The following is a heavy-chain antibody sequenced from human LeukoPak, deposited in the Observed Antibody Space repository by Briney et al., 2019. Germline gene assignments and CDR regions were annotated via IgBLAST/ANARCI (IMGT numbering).Heavy chain of an antibody. Sequence: GGSLRLSCAASGFTFSSYSMNWVRQAPGKGLEWVSSISSSSSYIYYADSVKGRLTISRDNAKNSLYLQMNSLRAEDTAVYYCARKGPYSSSSEGFDYWGQGTLVTVSS. V-gene: IGHV3-21*01. CDR2: ISSSSSYI. J-gene: IGHJ4*02. D-gene: IGHD6-6*01. CDR3: ARKGPYSSSSEGFDY. CDR1: GFTFSSYS.